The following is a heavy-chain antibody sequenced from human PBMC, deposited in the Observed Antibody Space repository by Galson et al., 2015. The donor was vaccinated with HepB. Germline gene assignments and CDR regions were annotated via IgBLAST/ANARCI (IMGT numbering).Heavy chain of an antibody. Sequence: SLRLSCAASGFTFSSYAMHWVRQAPGKGLEYVSAISSNGGSTYYADSVKGRFTISRDNSKNTLYLQMSSLRAEDTAVYYCVKDLPPYSVAGTTGPFDYWGQGTLVTVSS. CDR1: GFTFSSYA. V-gene: IGHV3-64D*06. CDR3: VKDLPPYSVAGTTGPFDY. D-gene: IGHD6-19*01. J-gene: IGHJ4*02. CDR2: ISSNGGST.